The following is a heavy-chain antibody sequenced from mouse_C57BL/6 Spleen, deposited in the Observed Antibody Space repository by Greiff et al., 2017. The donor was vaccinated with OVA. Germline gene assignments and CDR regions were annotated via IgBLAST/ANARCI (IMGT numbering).Heavy chain of an antibody. CDR1: GYTFTSYW. CDR2: IDPSDSYT. V-gene: IGHV1-69*01. CDR3: ASRGSSYGGFAD. D-gene: IGHD1-1*01. Sequence: QVQLQQPGAELVMPGASVKLSCKASGYTFTSYWMHWVKQRPGQGLEWIGEIDPSDSYTNYNQKFKGKSTLTVDKSSSTAYMQLSSLTSEDSAVYYCASRGSSYGGFADWGQGTLVTVSA. J-gene: IGHJ3*01.